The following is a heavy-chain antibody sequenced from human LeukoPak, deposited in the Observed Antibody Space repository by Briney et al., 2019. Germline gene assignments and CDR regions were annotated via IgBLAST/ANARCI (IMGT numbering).Heavy chain of an antibody. CDR3: AKGSGSSCYSPCDY. CDR2: ICANDGNT. CDR1: GYTLTELS. V-gene: IGHV3-23*01. D-gene: IGHD2-15*01. J-gene: IGHJ4*02. Sequence: SCKVSGYTLTELSMHWVRQAPGKGLEWVSVICANDGNTYYADAVKGRFTISRDNSKDTLYLQMDSLRAEDTAVYYCAKGSGSSCYSPCDYWGQGILVTVSS.